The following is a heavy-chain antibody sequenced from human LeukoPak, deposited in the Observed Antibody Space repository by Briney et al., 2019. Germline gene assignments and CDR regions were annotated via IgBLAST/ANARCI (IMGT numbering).Heavy chain of an antibody. V-gene: IGHV3-11*04. J-gene: IGHJ6*02. CDR3: ARGKQWRRLAYYYYYGMDV. CDR2: ISSSGSTI. D-gene: IGHD5-12*01. Sequence: GGSLRLSCAASGFTFSDYYMSWIRQAPGKGLEWVSYISSSGSTIYYADSVKGRFTISRDNAKNSLYLQMNSLGAEDTAVYYCARGKQWRRLAYYYYYGMDVWGQGTTVTVSS. CDR1: GFTFSDYY.